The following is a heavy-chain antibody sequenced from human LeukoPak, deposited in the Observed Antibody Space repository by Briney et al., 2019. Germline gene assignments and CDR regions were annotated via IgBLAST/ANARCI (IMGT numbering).Heavy chain of an antibody. CDR3: AKGRGTTVAAAASY. Sequence: PGGSRRLSCPASGFTLTTYSISCVCQVPGKWLEWVSTIRRAGGPTYYADSVKGRFTISRDNSKNTLFLQFTSMRADDTAVYYCAKGRGTTVAAAASYWGQGTMVTVSS. D-gene: IGHD4-23*01. CDR2: IRRAGGPT. CDR1: GFTLTTYS. J-gene: IGHJ4*02. V-gene: IGHV3-23*01.